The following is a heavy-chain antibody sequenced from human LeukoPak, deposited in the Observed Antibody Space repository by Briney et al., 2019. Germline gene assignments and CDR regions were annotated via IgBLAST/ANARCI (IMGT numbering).Heavy chain of an antibody. CDR1: GLTFSNYA. D-gene: IGHD1-26*01. CDR3: AKDYSDSRVGDVFFEY. J-gene: IGHJ4*02. Sequence: PGGSLRLSCAASGLTFSNYAMSWFRQAPGKGLEWVSGITSGFTPHYADSVKGRFTISRDNSKNTFHLQMSSLRAEDTAVYYCAKDYSDSRVGDVFFEYWGQGTLVTVSS. CDR2: ITSGFTP. V-gene: IGHV3-23*01.